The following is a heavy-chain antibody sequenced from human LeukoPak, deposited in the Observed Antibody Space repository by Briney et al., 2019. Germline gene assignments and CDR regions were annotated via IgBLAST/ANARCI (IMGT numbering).Heavy chain of an antibody. CDR1: GGSISSSSYY. J-gene: IGHJ5*02. CDR3: ARLGYDFWSGYPGP. CDR2: IYYSGST. D-gene: IGHD3-3*01. V-gene: IGHV4-39*01. Sequence: SETLSLTCTVSGGSISSSSYYWGWIRQPPGKGLEWIGSIYYSGSTYYNPSLKSRVTISVDTSKNQFSLKLSSVTAADTAVYYCARLGYDFWSGYPGPWGQGTLVTVSS.